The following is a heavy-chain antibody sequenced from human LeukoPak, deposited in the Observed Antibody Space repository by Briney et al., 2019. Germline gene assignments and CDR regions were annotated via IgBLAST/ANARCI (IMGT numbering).Heavy chain of an antibody. V-gene: IGHV4-59*01. D-gene: IGHD5-18*01. CDR3: ARDLGRYRYGLGPWFDP. Sequence: TASETLSLTCTVSGGSISSYYWSWVRQPPGKGLEWIGYTYYSGSTNYNPSLKSRVTISVDTSKNQFSLKLSSVTSADTAVYYCARDLGRYRYGLGPWFDPWGQGTLVTVSS. CDR2: TYYSGST. J-gene: IGHJ5*02. CDR1: GGSISSYY.